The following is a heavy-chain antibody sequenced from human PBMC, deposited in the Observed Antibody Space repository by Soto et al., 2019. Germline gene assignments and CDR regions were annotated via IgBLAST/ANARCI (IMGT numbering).Heavy chain of an antibody. CDR1: GFTFSNAW. V-gene: IGHV3-15*01. Sequence: PGGSLRLSCAASGFTFSNAWMSWVRQAPGKGLGWVGRIKSKTDGGTTDYAAPVKGRFTISRDDSKNTLYLQMNSLKTEDTAVYYCTTVTSYYDFWSGYYTVGFDYWGQGTLVTVSS. CDR3: TTVTSYYDFWSGYYTVGFDY. CDR2: IKSKTDGGTT. J-gene: IGHJ4*02. D-gene: IGHD3-3*01.